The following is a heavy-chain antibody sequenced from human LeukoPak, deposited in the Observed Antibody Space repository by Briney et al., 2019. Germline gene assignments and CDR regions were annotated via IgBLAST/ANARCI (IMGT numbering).Heavy chain of an antibody. J-gene: IGHJ4*02. CDR1: GGTFSSYA. CDR2: IIPILGIA. V-gene: IGHV1-69*04. Sequence: GASVKVSFTASGGTFSSYAISWVRQAPGQGLGWMGRIIPILGIANYAQKFQGRVTITADKSTSTAYMELSSLRSEDTAVYYCARVPAVAGDEGYFDYWGQGTLVTVSS. CDR3: ARVPAVAGDEGYFDY. D-gene: IGHD6-19*01.